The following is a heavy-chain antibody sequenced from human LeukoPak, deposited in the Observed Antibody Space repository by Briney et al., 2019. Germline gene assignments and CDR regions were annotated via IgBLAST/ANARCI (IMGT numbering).Heavy chain of an antibody. Sequence: ASVKVSCKASGGTFSSYAISWVRQAPGQGLEWMGGIIPIFGTANYAQKFQGRVTITADKSTSTAYMELSSLRSEDTVVYYCAREGYCSSTSCYMFVWGQGTLVTVSS. CDR3: AREGYCSSTSCYMFV. V-gene: IGHV1-69*06. J-gene: IGHJ4*02. CDR2: IIPIFGTA. D-gene: IGHD2-2*02. CDR1: GGTFSSYA.